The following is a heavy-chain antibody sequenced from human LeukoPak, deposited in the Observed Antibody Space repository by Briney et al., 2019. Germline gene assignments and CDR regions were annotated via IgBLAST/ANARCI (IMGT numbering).Heavy chain of an antibody. CDR1: GGSFSGYY. CDR2: INHSGNT. CDR3: ARVRGYSYGPFDY. J-gene: IGHJ4*02. D-gene: IGHD5-18*01. V-gene: IGHV4-34*01. Sequence: SETLSLTCAVYGGSFSGYYWSWIRQPPGKGLEWIGEINHSGNTYYNPSLKTRVTISVDRSMNQFSLKVNSLTAADTAVYYCARVRGYSYGPFDYWGQGTLVTVSS.